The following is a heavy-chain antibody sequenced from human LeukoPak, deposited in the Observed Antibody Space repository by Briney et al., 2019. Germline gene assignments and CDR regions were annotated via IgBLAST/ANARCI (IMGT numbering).Heavy chain of an antibody. J-gene: IGHJ4*02. CDR2: ISGSGGST. D-gene: IGHD1-26*01. CDR1: GFTFSSYA. Sequence: GGSLRLSCAASGFTFSSYAMSWVRQAPGKGLERVSAISGSGGSTYYADSVKGRFTISRDNSKNTLYLQMNSLRAEDTAVYYCAKDLTREPRWSDYWGQGTLVTVSS. CDR3: AKDLTREPRWSDY. V-gene: IGHV3-23*01.